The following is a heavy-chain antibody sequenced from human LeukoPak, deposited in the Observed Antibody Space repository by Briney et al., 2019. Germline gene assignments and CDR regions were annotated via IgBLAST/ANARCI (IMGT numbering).Heavy chain of an antibody. V-gene: IGHV4-59*12. CDR2: IYYSGST. D-gene: IGHD1-26*01. J-gene: IGHJ4*02. CDR1: GGSISSYY. CDR3: AREGGSSRSLEN. Sequence: PSETLSLTCTVSGGSISSYYWSWIRQPPGKGLEWIGYIYYSGSTNYNPSLKSRVTISVDTSKNQFSLKLSSVTAADTAVYYCAREGGSSRSLENWGQGTLVTVSS.